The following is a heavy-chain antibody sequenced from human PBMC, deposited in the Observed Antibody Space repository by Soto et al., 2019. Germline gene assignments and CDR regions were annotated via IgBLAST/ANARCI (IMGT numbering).Heavy chain of an antibody. CDR3: ARGNVANYFEP. CDR2: IDPSDSYT. V-gene: IGHV5-10-1*01. J-gene: IGHJ5*02. CDR1: GYSFTSYW. Sequence: GESLKISCKGSGYSFTSYWISWVRQMPGKGLEWMGRIDPSDSYTNYSPSFQGQVTMSVDKSISTAYLQWSSLKASDAAVYYCARGNVANYFEPWGQGTLVTVSS. D-gene: IGHD1-7*01.